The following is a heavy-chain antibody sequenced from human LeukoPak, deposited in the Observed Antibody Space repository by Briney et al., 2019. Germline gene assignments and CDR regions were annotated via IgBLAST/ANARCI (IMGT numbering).Heavy chain of an antibody. D-gene: IGHD5-18*01. CDR2: ISSSSYI. Sequence: KAGGSLRPSCAASGFTFSSYSMNWVRQAPGKGLEWVSSISSSSYIYYADSVKGRFTISRDNAKNSLYLQMNSLRAEDTAVYYCARDLPDAYSYGYGYWGQGTLVTVSS. V-gene: IGHV3-21*01. J-gene: IGHJ4*02. CDR3: ARDLPDAYSYGYGY. CDR1: GFTFSSYS.